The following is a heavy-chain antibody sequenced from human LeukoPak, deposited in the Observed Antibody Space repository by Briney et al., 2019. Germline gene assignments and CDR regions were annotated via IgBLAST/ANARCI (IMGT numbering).Heavy chain of an antibody. CDR1: GFTFSNYW. V-gene: IGHV3-7*01. D-gene: IGHD3-16*01. J-gene: IGHJ4*02. Sequence: AGGSLSLSCAASGFTFSNYWMSWVRQAPGKGLEWVANIKEDGSEKYYVDSVKGRFTISTDNARNSLYLQMNSLRAEDTAVYYCASWRQLGYWGQGTLVTVSS. CDR3: ASWRQLGY. CDR2: IKEDGSEK.